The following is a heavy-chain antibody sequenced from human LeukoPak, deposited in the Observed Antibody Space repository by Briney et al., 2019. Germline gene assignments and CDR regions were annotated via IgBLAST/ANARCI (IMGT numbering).Heavy chain of an antibody. CDR2: IYYSGST. CDR1: GGSISSYY. CDR3: AREARDTMVRGVTYYYYMDV. D-gene: IGHD3-10*01. V-gene: IGHV4-59*01. J-gene: IGHJ6*03. Sequence: SETLCLTCTASGGSISSYYWSWIRQPPGKGLEWIGYIYYSGSTNYNPSLKSRVTISVDTSKNQFSLKLSSVTAADTAVYYCAREARDTMVRGVTYYYYMDVWGKGTTVTVSS.